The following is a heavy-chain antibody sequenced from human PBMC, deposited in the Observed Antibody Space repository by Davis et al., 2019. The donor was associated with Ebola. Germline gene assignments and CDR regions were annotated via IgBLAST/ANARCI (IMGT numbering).Heavy chain of an antibody. Sequence: MPGGSLRLSCTVSGGSISSYYWSWIRQPPGKGLEWIGYIYYSGSTNYNPSPKSRVTISVDTSKNQFSLKLSSVTAADTAVYYCARFLAAAGTSWFDPWGQGTLVTVSS. V-gene: IGHV4-59*01. J-gene: IGHJ5*02. CDR2: IYYSGST. CDR3: ARFLAAAGTSWFDP. CDR1: GGSISSYY. D-gene: IGHD6-13*01.